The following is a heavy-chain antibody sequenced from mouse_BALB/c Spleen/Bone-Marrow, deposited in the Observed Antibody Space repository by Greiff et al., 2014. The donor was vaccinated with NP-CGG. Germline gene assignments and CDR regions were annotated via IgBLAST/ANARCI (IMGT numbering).Heavy chain of an antibody. Sequence: VQLQQSGVELVRPGTSVKVSCKASGYAFTNYWIEWVKQRPGQGLEWIGVVNPGSGGINYNEKFKGKATLTADKSSNTAYMQLSSLTSDDSAVYFCARELGRGFAYWGQGTLVTVSA. CDR1: GYAFTNYW. J-gene: IGHJ3*01. D-gene: IGHD4-1*01. V-gene: IGHV1-54*01. CDR2: VNPGSGGI. CDR3: ARELGRGFAY.